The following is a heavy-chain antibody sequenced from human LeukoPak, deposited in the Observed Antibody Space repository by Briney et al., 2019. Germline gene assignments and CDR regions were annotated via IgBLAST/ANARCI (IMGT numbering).Heavy chain of an antibody. CDR1: GFTFSSYW. CDR2: MKYDGSEK. V-gene: IGHV3-7*01. CDR3: ARDIEAAGLFLDY. D-gene: IGHD6-13*01. Sequence: GGSLRLSCAASGFTFSSYWMSWVRRAPGKGLEWVANMKYDGSEKYYVDSVKGRYTISRDNAKNSLYLQMNSLRAEDTAVYYCARDIEAAGLFLDYWGQGTLVTVSS. J-gene: IGHJ4*02.